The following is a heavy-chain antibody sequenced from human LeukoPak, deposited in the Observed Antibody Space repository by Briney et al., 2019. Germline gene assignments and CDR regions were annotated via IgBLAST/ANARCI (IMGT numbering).Heavy chain of an antibody. CDR2: IYPGDSDT. CDR3: ARHLVHDASDI. CDR1: GYSFSTNW. D-gene: IGHD2-8*02. V-gene: IGHV5-51*01. J-gene: IGHJ3*02. Sequence: GESLKISCRASGYSFSTNWIGWVRQMPGKGLEWMGVIYPGDSDTRYSPSFQGQVTISADKSISTAYLQWSSLKASDTAMYYCARHLVHDASDIWGQGTMVTVSS.